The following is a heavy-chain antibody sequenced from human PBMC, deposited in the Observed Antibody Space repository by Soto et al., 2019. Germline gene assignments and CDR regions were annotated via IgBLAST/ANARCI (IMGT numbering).Heavy chain of an antibody. J-gene: IGHJ4*02. Sequence: SGPTLVNPTQTLTLTCTFSGFSLSTSGMCVSWIRQPPGKALEWLALIDWDDDKYYSTSLKTRLTISKDTSKNQVVLTMTNMDPVDTAIYSCAHRIAVAGALYYFDYWGQGTLVTVSS. D-gene: IGHD6-19*01. V-gene: IGHV2-70*12. CDR2: IDWDDDK. CDR3: AHRIAVAGALYYFDY. CDR1: GFSLSTSGMC.